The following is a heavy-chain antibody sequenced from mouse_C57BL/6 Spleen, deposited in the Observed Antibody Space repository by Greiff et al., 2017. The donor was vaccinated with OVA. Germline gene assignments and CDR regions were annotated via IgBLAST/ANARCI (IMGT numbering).Heavy chain of an antibody. J-gene: IGHJ4*01. Sequence: VQVVESGPELVKPGASVKISCKASGYAFSSSWMNWVKQRPGKGLEWIGRIYPGDGDTNYNGKFKGKATLTADKSSSTAYMQLSILTSEDSAVYFCARDGTVMDYWGQGTSVTVSS. D-gene: IGHD3-3*01. V-gene: IGHV1-82*01. CDR2: IYPGDGDT. CDR1: GYAFSSSW. CDR3: ARDGTVMDY.